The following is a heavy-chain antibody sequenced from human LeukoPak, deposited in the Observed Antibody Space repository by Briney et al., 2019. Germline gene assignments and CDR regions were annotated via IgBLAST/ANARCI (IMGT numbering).Heavy chain of an antibody. CDR2: IYSGGST. CDR3: ARDGRNYGGAFDI. CDR1: GFTVSSNY. D-gene: IGHD1-7*01. J-gene: IGHJ3*02. Sequence: GGSPRLSCAASGFTVSSNYMSWVRQAPGKGLECVSVIYSGGSTYYADSVKGRFTISRDNSKNTLYLQMNSLRAEDTAVYYCARDGRNYGGAFDIWGQGTMVTVSS. V-gene: IGHV3-53*01.